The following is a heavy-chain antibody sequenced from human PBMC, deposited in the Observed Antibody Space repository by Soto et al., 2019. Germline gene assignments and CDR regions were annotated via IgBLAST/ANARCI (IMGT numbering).Heavy chain of an antibody. J-gene: IGHJ4*02. CDR3: AGGDARYKSGC. CDR2: VYYSGGT. D-gene: IGHD6-19*01. Sequence: QVQLQESGPGLVKPSETLSLTCTVSLGSVSNADHYWSWIRQPPGKGLEWIAYVYYSGGTNYNPALKSRVTISMDTSKNQFALQLNSVTAADTAVYYCAGGDARYKSGCWGQGVLVTVSS. V-gene: IGHV4-61*08. CDR1: LGSVSNADHY.